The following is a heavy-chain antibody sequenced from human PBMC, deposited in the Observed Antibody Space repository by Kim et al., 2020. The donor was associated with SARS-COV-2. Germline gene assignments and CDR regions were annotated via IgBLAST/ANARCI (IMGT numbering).Heavy chain of an antibody. J-gene: IGHJ5*02. V-gene: IGHV4-59*13. CDR3: ASGGPYSSSGGLDP. CDR1: GGSISSYY. CDR2: IYYSGST. D-gene: IGHD6-13*01. Sequence: SETLSLTCTVAGGSISSYYWSWIRQPPGKGLERIGYIYYSGSTNYNPSLKSRVTISVDTSKNQFSLQLSSVTAADTAVDYCASGGPYSSSGGLDPGGQGTLVTVSS.